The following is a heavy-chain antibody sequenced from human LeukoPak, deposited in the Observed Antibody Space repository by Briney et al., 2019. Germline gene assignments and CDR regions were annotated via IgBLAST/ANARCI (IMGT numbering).Heavy chain of an antibody. CDR3: ARDKKGFDI. Sequence: KTSETLSLTCTVSGGSISSGGYSWSWIRQHPGKGLEWIGYIYYSGSTNYNPSLKSRVTISVDTSKNQFSLKLSSVTAADTAVYYCARDKKGFDIWGQGTMVTVSS. J-gene: IGHJ3*02. V-gene: IGHV4-61*08. CDR2: IYYSGST. CDR1: GGSISSGGYS.